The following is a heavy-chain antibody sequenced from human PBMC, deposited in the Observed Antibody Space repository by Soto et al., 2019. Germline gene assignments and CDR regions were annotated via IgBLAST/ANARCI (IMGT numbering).Heavy chain of an antibody. Sequence: AGGSLRLSCAASGFTFSSYAMSWVRQAPGKGLEWVSAISGSGGSTYYADSVKGRFTISRDNSKNTLYLQMNSLRAEDTAVYYCAKDLGVAGYDFWSGYYDYYYYGMDVWGQGTTVTVSS. D-gene: IGHD3-3*01. CDR1: GFTFSSYA. CDR3: AKDLGVAGYDFWSGYYDYYYYGMDV. J-gene: IGHJ6*02. V-gene: IGHV3-23*01. CDR2: ISGSGGST.